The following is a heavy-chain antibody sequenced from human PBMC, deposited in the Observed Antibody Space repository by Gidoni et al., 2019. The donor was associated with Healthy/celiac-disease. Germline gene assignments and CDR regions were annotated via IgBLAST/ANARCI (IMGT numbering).Heavy chain of an antibody. V-gene: IGHV3-30-3*01. D-gene: IGHD3-3*01. J-gene: IGHJ6*02. CDR2: ISYDGSNK. CDR3: ARDPPDFWSGSRAFYGMDV. Sequence: QVQLLESGGGVVQPGRSLRLSCAASGLTFSSYAMHWVRQAPGKGLEWVAVISYDGSNKYYADSVKGRFTISKDNSKNTLYLQMNSLRAEDTAVYYCARDPPDFWSGSRAFYGMDVWGQGTTVTVSS. CDR1: GLTFSSYA.